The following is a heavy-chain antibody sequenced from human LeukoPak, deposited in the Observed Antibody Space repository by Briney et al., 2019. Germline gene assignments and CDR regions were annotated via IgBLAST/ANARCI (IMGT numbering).Heavy chain of an antibody. CDR2: ISYDGSNK. J-gene: IGHJ4*02. Sequence: PGGSLRLSCAASGFTFSSYAMHWVRQAPGKGLEWVAVISYDGSNKYYADSVKGRFTISRDNSKNTLFLQMNSLRAEDTAVYYCAKVGGYDRYYFDYWGQGTLVTVSS. CDR3: AKVGGYDRYYFDY. CDR1: GFTFSSYA. D-gene: IGHD5-12*01. V-gene: IGHV3-30-3*01.